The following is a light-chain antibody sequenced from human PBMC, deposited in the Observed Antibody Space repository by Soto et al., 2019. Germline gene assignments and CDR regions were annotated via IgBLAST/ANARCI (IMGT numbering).Light chain of an antibody. V-gene: IGLV1-44*01. Sequence: QSVLTQPASVSGSPGQSITISCTGSSSNIGSNTVNWYQQLPGTAPKLLIYSNNQRPSGVPDRFSGSKSGTSASLAIGGLQSEDEADYYCAAWDDSLNGYVFGTGTKVTVL. CDR2: SNN. CDR1: SSNIGSNT. J-gene: IGLJ1*01. CDR3: AAWDDSLNGYV.